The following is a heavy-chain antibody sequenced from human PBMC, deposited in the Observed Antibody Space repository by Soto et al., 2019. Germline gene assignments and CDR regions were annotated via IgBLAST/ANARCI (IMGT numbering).Heavy chain of an antibody. D-gene: IGHD6-19*01. J-gene: IGHJ5*02. CDR1: GDSVSSNSAA. CDR3: ARDSRYSSGWYVGNWFDP. Sequence: SQTLSLTCAISGDSVSSNSAAWNWIRQSPSRGLEWLGRTYYRSKWYNDYAVSVKSRITINPDTSKNQFSLQLNSVTPEDTALYYCARDSRYSSGWYVGNWFDPWGQGTLVTVSS. V-gene: IGHV6-1*01. CDR2: TYYRSKWYN.